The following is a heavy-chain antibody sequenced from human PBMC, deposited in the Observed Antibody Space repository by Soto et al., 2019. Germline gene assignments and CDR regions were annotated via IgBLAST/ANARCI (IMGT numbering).Heavy chain of an antibody. CDR2: TRSKEYGGRI. J-gene: IGHJ3*01. Sequence: QPGGSLRLSCTASGFAFGDFAISWVRQAPGKGLEWVGVTRSKEYGGRIDIAASVKGRFSISRSDSKSIAYLQMNSLRAEDTALYYCTRTYYYEAPGFDVWGQGTMVTVSS. CDR1: GFAFGDFA. V-gene: IGHV3-49*04. D-gene: IGHD3-22*01. CDR3: TRTYYYEAPGFDV.